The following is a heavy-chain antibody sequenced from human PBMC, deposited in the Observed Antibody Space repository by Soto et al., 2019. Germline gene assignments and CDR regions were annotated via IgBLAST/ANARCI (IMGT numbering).Heavy chain of an antibody. CDR3: AIGGTPIDY. J-gene: IGHJ4*02. D-gene: IGHD1-26*01. Sequence: QVPLVQSGAEVKKPGASVKVSCKASGYTFTNFVISWVRQAPGQGLEWMGWISAYNGNTNYAHNFQGRVTMTTDTSTSTAYMELRSLRSDDTAVYYWAIGGTPIDYWAQGTLVTFSS. CDR1: GYTFTNFV. V-gene: IGHV1-18*01. CDR2: ISAYNGNT.